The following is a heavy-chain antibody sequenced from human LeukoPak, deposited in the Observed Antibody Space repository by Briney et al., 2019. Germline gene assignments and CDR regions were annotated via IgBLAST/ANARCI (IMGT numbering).Heavy chain of an antibody. V-gene: IGHV1-69*05. CDR1: GGTFSSYA. CDR2: IIPIFGTA. Sequence: SVKVSCKASGGTFSSYAISWVRRAPGQGLEWMGGIIPIFGTANYAQKFQGRVTVTTDESTSTAYMELSSLRSEDTAVYYCATCATDFWSGYYKLNYYYYYMDVWGKGTTVTVSS. D-gene: IGHD3-3*01. J-gene: IGHJ6*03. CDR3: ATCATDFWSGYYKLNYYYYYMDV.